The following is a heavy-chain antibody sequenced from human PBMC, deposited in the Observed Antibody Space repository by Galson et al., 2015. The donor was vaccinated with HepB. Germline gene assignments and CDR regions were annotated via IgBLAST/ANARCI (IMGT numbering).Heavy chain of an antibody. J-gene: IGHJ6*03. CDR1: GFTFSSYS. CDR3: ARGSIVVVPAAISPSAHYYYYMDV. CDR2: ISSSSSYI. D-gene: IGHD2-2*02. Sequence: SLRLSCAASGFTFSSYSMNWVRQAPGKGLEWVSSISSSSSYIYYADSVKGRFTISRDNAKNSLYLQMNSLRAEDTAVYYCARGSIVVVPAAISPSAHYYYYMDVWGKGTTVTVSS. V-gene: IGHV3-21*01.